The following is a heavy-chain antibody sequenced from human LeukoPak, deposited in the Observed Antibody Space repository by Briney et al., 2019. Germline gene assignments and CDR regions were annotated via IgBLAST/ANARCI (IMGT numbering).Heavy chain of an antibody. V-gene: IGHV1-69*13. Sequence: SVKVSCKASGGTFSSYSISWVRQAPGQGLEWMGGIIPIFGTPNYAQKFQGRVTIIADESTSTAYMELRSLRSDDTAVYYCARDGVAAAGTHFDYWGQGTLVTVSS. CDR3: ARDGVAAAGTHFDY. CDR2: IIPIFGTP. J-gene: IGHJ4*02. D-gene: IGHD6-13*01. CDR1: GGTFSSYS.